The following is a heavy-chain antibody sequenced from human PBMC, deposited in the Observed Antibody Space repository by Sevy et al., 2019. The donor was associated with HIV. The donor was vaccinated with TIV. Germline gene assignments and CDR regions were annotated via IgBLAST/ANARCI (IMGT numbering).Heavy chain of an antibody. CDR2: IKSKTDGGTT. Sequence: GGSLRLSCAASGFTFSNAWMSWVRQAPGKGLEWVGRIKSKTDGGTTDYAAPVKGRFTISRDDSKNTLYLQMNSLKTEDTAVYYCTATYCYDRSGYDPNDYWGQGTLVTVSS. CDR1: GFTFSNAW. D-gene: IGHD3-22*01. J-gene: IGHJ4*02. V-gene: IGHV3-15*01. CDR3: TATYCYDRSGYDPNDY.